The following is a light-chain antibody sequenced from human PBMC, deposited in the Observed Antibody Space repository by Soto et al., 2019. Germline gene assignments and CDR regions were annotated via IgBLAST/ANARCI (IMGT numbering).Light chain of an antibody. V-gene: IGLV2-11*01. CDR2: DVS. J-gene: IGLJ2*01. CDR1: SSDVGGYNY. Sequence: QSVLTQPRSVSGSPGQSVTISCTGTSSDVGGYNYVSWYQQHPGKAPKLMIYDVSKRPSGVPDRFSGSKSGNTASLTISRLQAEDEADYYCCSYAGSYAFNVVFGGGTKLTVL. CDR3: CSYAGSYAFNVV.